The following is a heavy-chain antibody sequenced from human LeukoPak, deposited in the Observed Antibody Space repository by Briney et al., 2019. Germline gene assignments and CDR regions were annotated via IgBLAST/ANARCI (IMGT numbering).Heavy chain of an antibody. CDR1: GGSISSYY. Sequence: SETLSLTCTVSGGSISSYYWSWIRQPPGKGLEWIGYIYYSGSTNYNPSLKSRVTISVDTSKNQFSLKLSSVTVADTAVYYCARGPFYDSSGPSEIVAFDIWGQGTMVTVSS. D-gene: IGHD3-22*01. CDR2: IYYSGST. CDR3: ARGPFYDSSGPSEIVAFDI. V-gene: IGHV4-59*01. J-gene: IGHJ3*02.